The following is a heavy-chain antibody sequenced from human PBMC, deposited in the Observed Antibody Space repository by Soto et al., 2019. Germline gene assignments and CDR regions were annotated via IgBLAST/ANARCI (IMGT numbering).Heavy chain of an antibody. J-gene: IGHJ3*02. CDR3: ARVWGGKDAFDI. V-gene: IGHV1-69*02. Sequence: ASVKVSCKASGGTFSSYTISWVRQAPGQGLEWMGRIIPILGIANYAQKFQGRVTITADKSTSTAYMELSSLRSEDTAVYYCARVWGGKDAFDIWGQGTMVTVSS. CDR1: GGTFSSYT. D-gene: IGHD3-16*01. CDR2: IIPILGIA.